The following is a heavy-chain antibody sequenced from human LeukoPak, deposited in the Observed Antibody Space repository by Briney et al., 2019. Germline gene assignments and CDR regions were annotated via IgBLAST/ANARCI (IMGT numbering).Heavy chain of an antibody. CDR2: IGTTGDT. D-gene: IGHD3-3*01. J-gene: IGHJ4*02. Sequence: GGSLRLSCAASGLTFSGYDMFWVRQATGKGLEWVSGIGTTGDTYYAGSVKGRFTISRENARNSLYLQMNSLIAGDTAVYYCARGTANFWSGYSSHFDYWGQGTLVTVSS. CDR1: GLTFSGYD. CDR3: ARGTANFWSGYSSHFDY. V-gene: IGHV3-13*04.